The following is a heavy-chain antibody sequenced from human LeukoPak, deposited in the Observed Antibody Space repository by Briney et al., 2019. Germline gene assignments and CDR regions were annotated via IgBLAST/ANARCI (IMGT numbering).Heavy chain of an antibody. CDR3: ARESRGYRYGYYYDYDMDV. CDR2: ISGYNGNI. CDR1: GYTFTSYS. J-gene: IGHJ6*02. D-gene: IGHD5-18*01. V-gene: IGHV1-18*01. Sequence: ASVKVSCKASGYTFTSYSISWVRQAPGQGLEWMGWISGYNGNINYAQKFQGRVTMTTDTSTSTAYMELRSLRSDDTAVYYCARESRGYRYGYYYDYDMDVWGQGTTVTVSS.